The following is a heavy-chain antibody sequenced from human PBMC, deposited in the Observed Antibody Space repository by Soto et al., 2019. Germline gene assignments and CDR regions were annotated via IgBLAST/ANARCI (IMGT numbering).Heavy chain of an antibody. V-gene: IGHV5-51*01. CDR3: ARLNSSGHLGYYYGMDV. CDR2: IYPGDSDT. J-gene: IGHJ6*02. Sequence: PGESLKISCKGSGYSFTSYWIGWVRQMPGKGLEWMGIIYPGDSDTRYSPSFQGQVTISADKSISTAYLQWSSLKASDTALYYCARLNSSGHLGYYYGMDVWGQGTRSPSP. D-gene: IGHD6-19*01. CDR1: GYSFTSYW.